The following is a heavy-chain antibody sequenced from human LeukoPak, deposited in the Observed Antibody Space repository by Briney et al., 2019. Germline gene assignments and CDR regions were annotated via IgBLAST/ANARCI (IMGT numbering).Heavy chain of an antibody. J-gene: IGHJ4*02. V-gene: IGHV3-23*01. Sequence: PGGSLRLSCVASGFTFNRYAMTWVHQAPGKGLEWVSTISGGGDIIYDADSVKGRFTISRDNSKNTVYLQMNSLRAEDTALYYCARDLNTPGIHWINYFDYWGQGTLVTVSS. CDR1: GFTFNRYA. CDR2: ISGGGDII. CDR3: ARDLNTPGIHWINYFDY. D-gene: IGHD1-1*01.